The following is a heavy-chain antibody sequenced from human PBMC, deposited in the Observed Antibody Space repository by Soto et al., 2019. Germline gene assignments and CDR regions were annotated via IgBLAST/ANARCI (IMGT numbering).Heavy chain of an antibody. J-gene: IGHJ5*02. V-gene: IGHV4-30-4*01. Sequence: SETLSLTCTVSGGSISSSSYYWSWIRQPPGKGLEWIGYIYYSGSTYYNPSLKSRVTISVDTSKNQFSLKLSSVTAADTALYYCARERPDGPRLAPWGQGTLVPVSS. CDR3: ARERPDGPRLAP. D-gene: IGHD6-6*01. CDR1: GGSISSSSYY. CDR2: IYYSGST.